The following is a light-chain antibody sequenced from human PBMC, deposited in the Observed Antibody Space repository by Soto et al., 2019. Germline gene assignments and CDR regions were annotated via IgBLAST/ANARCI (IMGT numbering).Light chain of an antibody. J-gene: IGLJ2*01. V-gene: IGLV2-8*01. CDR1: SSDVGGYNY. Sequence: QSALTKPPSASGSPGQSVTISCTGTSSDVGGYNYVSWYQQYPGKAPKVMIYEVSTRPSGVPDRFSGSKSGNTASLTVSGLQAEDEADYYCSSYAGSNNLVFGGGTKLTVL. CDR3: SSYAGSNNLV. CDR2: EVS.